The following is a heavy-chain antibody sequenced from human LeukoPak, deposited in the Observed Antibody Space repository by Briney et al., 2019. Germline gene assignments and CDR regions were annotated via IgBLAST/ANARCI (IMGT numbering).Heavy chain of an antibody. CDR3: AHLGWNSSFEKNYYYYYMDV. Sequence: ESGPTLVNPTQTLTLTCTFSGFSLSTSGVGVGWIRQPPGKALEWLALIYWNDDKRYSPSLKSRLTNTKDTSKNQVVLTMTNMDPVDTATYYCAHLGWNSSFEKNYYYYYMDVWGKGTTVTVSS. J-gene: IGHJ6*03. CDR2: IYWNDDK. V-gene: IGHV2-5*01. D-gene: IGHD6-6*01. CDR1: GFSLSTSGVG.